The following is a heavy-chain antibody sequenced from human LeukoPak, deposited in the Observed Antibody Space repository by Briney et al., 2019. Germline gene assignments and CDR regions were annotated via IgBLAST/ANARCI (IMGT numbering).Heavy chain of an antibody. CDR3: ARDPTADDY. CDR2: ITSVSSYK. V-gene: IGHV3-21*01. Sequence: GGSLRLSCAASEFTFSSYWMNWVRQAPGKGLEWVSSITSVSSYKYYADSVKGRFTISRDNAKNSLFLQMNSLRAEDTAIYYCARDPTADDYWGQGTLVTVSS. D-gene: IGHD2-2*01. CDR1: EFTFSSYW. J-gene: IGHJ4*02.